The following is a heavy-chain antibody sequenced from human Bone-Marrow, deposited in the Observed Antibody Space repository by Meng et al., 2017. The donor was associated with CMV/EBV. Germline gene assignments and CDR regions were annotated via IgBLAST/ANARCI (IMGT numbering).Heavy chain of an antibody. J-gene: IGHJ6*02. CDR3: ARDKQLVLETHRYYGMDV. CDR2: MNPNSGNT. D-gene: IGHD6-6*01. CDR1: GYTFTSYD. Sequence: ASVKVSCKASGYTFTSYDINWVRQATGQGLEWMGWMNPNSGNTGYAQKFQGRVTITRNTSISTAYMELSSLRSEDTAVYYCARDKQLVLETHRYYGMDVWGQGTTVTVSS. V-gene: IGHV1-8*03.